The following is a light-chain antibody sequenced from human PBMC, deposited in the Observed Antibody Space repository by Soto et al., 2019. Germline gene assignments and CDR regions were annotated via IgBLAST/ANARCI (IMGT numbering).Light chain of an antibody. J-gene: IGKJ2*01. CDR1: QSLVYRDGNTY. Sequence: DVVMTQSPLSLPVTLGQPASISCRSSQSLVYRDGNTYLNWFQQRPGQSPRRLICKVSNRDSGVPDRFSGSGSGTDFTLKISGVEAEDVGVYYCMQGTHWPYNFGQGTKLEIK. CDR2: KVS. V-gene: IGKV2-30*01. CDR3: MQGTHWPYN.